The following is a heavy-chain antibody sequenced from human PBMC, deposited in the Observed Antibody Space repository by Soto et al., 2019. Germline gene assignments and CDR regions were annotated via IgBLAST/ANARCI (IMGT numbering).Heavy chain of an antibody. CDR2: INSDGSST. CDR1: GFTFSSYW. Sequence: GGSVRLSCAASGFTFSSYWMHWVRQAPGKGLGWVSRINSDGSSTSYADSVKGRFTISRDNAKDTLYRQMNSLRAEVTAVYYCARERGDYPTGGFDYWGQGTLVTVSS. D-gene: IGHD4-17*01. J-gene: IGHJ4*02. V-gene: IGHV3-74*01. CDR3: ARERGDYPTGGFDY.